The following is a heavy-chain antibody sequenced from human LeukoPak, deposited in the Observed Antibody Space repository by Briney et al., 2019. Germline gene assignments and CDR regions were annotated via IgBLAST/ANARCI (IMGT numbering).Heavy chain of an antibody. CDR1: GFTFSSYS. D-gene: IGHD5-12*01. CDR2: ISSSSSYI. Sequence: GGSLRLSCAASGFTFSSYSMNWVRQAPGKGLEWVSSISSSSSYIYYADSVKGRFTISRDNAKNSLYLQMNSLRAEDTAVYYCAKDPEGYSGHDSCPSAFDYWGQGTLVTVSS. V-gene: IGHV3-21*04. J-gene: IGHJ4*02. CDR3: AKDPEGYSGHDSCPSAFDY.